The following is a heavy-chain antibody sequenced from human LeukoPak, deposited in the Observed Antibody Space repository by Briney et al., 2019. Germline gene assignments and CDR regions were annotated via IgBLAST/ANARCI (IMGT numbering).Heavy chain of an antibody. CDR1: GFTFSNTW. Sequence: GGSLRLSCAASGFTFSNTWMSWVRQAPGKGLEWVARIKSKTEGGTIDYSAPVKGRFTISRDDSKNTLYLQMNSLKTEDTAVYYCATFNGYSSNFYKYWGQGTLVTVSS. CDR2: IKSKTEGGTI. V-gene: IGHV3-15*05. CDR3: ATFNGYSSNFYKY. D-gene: IGHD6-13*01. J-gene: IGHJ4*02.